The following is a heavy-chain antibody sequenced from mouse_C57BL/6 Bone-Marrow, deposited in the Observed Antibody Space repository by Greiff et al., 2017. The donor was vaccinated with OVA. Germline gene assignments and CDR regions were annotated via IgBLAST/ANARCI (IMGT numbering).Heavy chain of an antibody. Sequence: QVHVKQPGAELVKPGASVKLSCKASGYTFTSYWMHWVKQRPGRGLEWIGRIDPNSGGTKYNEKFKSKATLTVDKPSSTAYMQLSSLTSEDSAVYYCARSEDYVDYYAMDYWGQGTSVTVSS. CDR2: IDPNSGGT. CDR1: GYTFTSYW. D-gene: IGHD2-4*01. CDR3: ARSEDYVDYYAMDY. J-gene: IGHJ4*01. V-gene: IGHV1-72*01.